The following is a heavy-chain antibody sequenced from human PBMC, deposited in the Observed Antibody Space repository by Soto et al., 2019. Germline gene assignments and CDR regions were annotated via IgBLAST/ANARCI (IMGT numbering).Heavy chain of an antibody. CDR2: IIPIFGTA. CDR1: GGTFSSYA. V-gene: IGHV1-69*13. D-gene: IGHD3-3*01. J-gene: IGHJ6*02. Sequence: AASVRVSCKASGGTFSSYAISWVRQAPGQGLEWMGGIIPIFGTANYAQKFQGRVTITADESTSTAYMELSSLRSEDTAVYYCARSRQTTYYDFWSGLGGMDVWGQGTTVTVSS. CDR3: ARSRQTTYYDFWSGLGGMDV.